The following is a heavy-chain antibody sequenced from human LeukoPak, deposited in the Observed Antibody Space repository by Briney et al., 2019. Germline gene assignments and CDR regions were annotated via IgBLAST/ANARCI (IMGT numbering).Heavy chain of an antibody. Sequence: SETLSLTCTVSGGSISSGDYYWSWIRQPPGKGLEWIGYIYYSGSTYYNPSLKSRVTISVDTSKNQFSLKLSSVTAADTAVYYCARSSGPGDYYDSSDAFDIWGQGTMVTVSS. J-gene: IGHJ3*02. CDR3: ARSSGPGDYYDSSDAFDI. V-gene: IGHV4-30-4*01. D-gene: IGHD3-22*01. CDR1: GGSISSGDYY. CDR2: IYYSGST.